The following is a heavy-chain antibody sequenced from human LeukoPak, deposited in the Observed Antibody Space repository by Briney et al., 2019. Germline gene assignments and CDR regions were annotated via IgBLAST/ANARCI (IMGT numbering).Heavy chain of an antibody. CDR1: GFTFSTYA. CDR2: IWYDGSNK. Sequence: PGGSLRLSCAASGFTFSTYAIHWVRQAPGKGLEWVAVIWYDGSNKYYADSVKGRFSISRDNFKNTLYLQMNSLRAEDTAVYYCAKDKGDSWSSPTLLFFDYWGQGTLVTVSS. V-gene: IGHV3-33*06. CDR3: AKDKGDSWSSPTLLFFDY. D-gene: IGHD1-26*01. J-gene: IGHJ4*02.